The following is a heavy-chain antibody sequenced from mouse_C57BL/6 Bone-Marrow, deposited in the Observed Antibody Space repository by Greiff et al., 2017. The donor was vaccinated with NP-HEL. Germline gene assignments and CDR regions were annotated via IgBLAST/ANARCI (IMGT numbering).Heavy chain of an antibody. V-gene: IGHV1-5*01. J-gene: IGHJ2*01. CDR1: GYTFTSYW. Sequence: VQLQQSGTVLARPGASVKMSCKTSGYTFTSYWMHWVKQRPGQGLEWIAAIYPGYSDTSYNQKFKGKAKLTAVTSASTAYMELSSLTNEDSAVYYCRRSGSSWKCCFDYWGQGTTLTVSS. CDR3: RRSGSSWKCCFDY. CDR2: IYPGYSDT. D-gene: IGHD1-1*01.